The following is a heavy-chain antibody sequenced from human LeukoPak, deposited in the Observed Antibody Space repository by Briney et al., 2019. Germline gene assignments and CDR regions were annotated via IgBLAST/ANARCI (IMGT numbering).Heavy chain of an antibody. CDR1: GYTLNELS. V-gene: IGHV1-24*01. CDR2: FDPEDGET. D-gene: IGHD3-10*01. Sequence: ASVKVSCKVSGYTLNELSMHWVGQAPGKGGEGVGGFDPEDGETVYAQNFQGRLTMTEDTSTDTAYMELSSLRSEDTAVYYCATDRSVVRGVFIRGYYFDYWGQGTLVTVSS. J-gene: IGHJ4*02. CDR3: ATDRSVVRGVFIRGYYFDY.